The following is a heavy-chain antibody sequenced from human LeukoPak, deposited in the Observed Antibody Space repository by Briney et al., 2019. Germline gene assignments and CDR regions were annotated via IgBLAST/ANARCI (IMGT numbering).Heavy chain of an antibody. CDR3: ARDRHSSVDY. CDR1: GFTFSTYS. CDR2: ISGDSKTI. D-gene: IGHD3-22*01. Sequence: GGSLRLSCAASGFTFSTYSMIWVRQAPGKGLEWLSYISGDSKTIYYADSVKGQFTISRDNAKNSLYLQLISLRAEDTAVYYCARDRHSSVDYWGQGTLVTVSS. V-gene: IGHV3-48*01. J-gene: IGHJ4*02.